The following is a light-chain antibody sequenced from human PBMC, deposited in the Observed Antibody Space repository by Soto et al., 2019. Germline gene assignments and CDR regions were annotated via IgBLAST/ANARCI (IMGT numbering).Light chain of an antibody. CDR3: QQLFDSPIT. V-gene: IGKV1-17*01. CDR2: LAS. CDR1: QAIRSD. Sequence: DIQMTQSPSSLSASVGDRVTITCRASQAIRSDLGWYQQKPGKAPKRLIYLASSLQSGVPSRFSATVSGTEFSLTITSLQPEDFATYYCQQLFDSPITFGQGTRLEIK. J-gene: IGKJ5*01.